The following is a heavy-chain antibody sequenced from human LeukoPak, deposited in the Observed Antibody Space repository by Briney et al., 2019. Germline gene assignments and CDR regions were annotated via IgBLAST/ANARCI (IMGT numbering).Heavy chain of an antibody. CDR3: ARHGDLRASSGYVYWSAFDI. CDR1: GGSISSYY. CDR2: IYYSGST. D-gene: IGHD3-22*01. Sequence: SETLSLTCTVSGGSISSYYWSWIRQPPGKGLEWIGYIYYSGSTNYNPSLKSRVTISVDTSRNQFSLKLSSVTAADTAVYYCARHGDLRASSGYVYWSAFDIWGQGTMVTVSS. J-gene: IGHJ3*02. V-gene: IGHV4-59*08.